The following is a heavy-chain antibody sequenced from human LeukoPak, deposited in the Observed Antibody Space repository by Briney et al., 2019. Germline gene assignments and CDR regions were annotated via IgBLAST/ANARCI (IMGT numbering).Heavy chain of an antibody. CDR3: VMAPGARLDY. CDR1: GYSFTTYW. CDR2: IYPGDSDT. Sequence: HGESLKISCEGSGYSFTTYWIGWVRQMPGKGLEWMGIIYPGDSDTRYSPSFQGLVTISADKSISTAYLQWNSLKASDTAMYHCVMAPGARLDYWGQGTLVTVSS. D-gene: IGHD2-8*01. V-gene: IGHV5-51*01. J-gene: IGHJ4*02.